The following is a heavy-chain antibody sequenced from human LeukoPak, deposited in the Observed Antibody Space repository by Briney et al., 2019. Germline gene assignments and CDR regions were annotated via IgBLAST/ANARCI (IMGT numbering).Heavy chain of an antibody. D-gene: IGHD3-10*01. J-gene: IGHJ4*02. CDR2: IYPGDSDT. V-gene: IGHV5-51*01. CDR3: ARRGGRAPQDFDY. Sequence: GESLRISCKGSGYSFTNNWIAWVRQMPGKGLEWMGIIYPGDSDTRYSPSFQGQVTISADKSIGTAYLQWSSLKASDTAMYYCARRGGRAPQDFDYWGQGTLVTVSS. CDR1: GYSFTNNW.